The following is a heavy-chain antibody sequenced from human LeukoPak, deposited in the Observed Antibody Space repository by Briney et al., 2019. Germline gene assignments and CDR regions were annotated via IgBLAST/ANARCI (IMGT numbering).Heavy chain of an antibody. CDR3: TRLLDNDSSGYPDTFDM. CDR2: FYYSGST. Sequence: SETLSLTCTVSGGSISSHYWSWIRQPLGKGLEWIGYFYYSGSTNYNPSLQSRVTISVDTSKNHFSLKLTSVTAADTAVYYCTRLLDNDSSGYPDTFDMWGQGTMVTVSS. D-gene: IGHD3-22*01. V-gene: IGHV4-59*11. CDR1: GGSISSHY. J-gene: IGHJ3*02.